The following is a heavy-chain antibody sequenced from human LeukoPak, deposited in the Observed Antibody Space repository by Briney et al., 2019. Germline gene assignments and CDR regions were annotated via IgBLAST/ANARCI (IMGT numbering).Heavy chain of an antibody. CDR3: TADPYYDASGPPRWFDP. J-gene: IGHJ5*02. CDR2: INANSGGI. V-gene: IGHV1-2*02. CDR1: GYIFTAYY. D-gene: IGHD3-22*01. Sequence: ASVKVSCKASGYIFTAYYMHWVRQAPGQGLEWMGWINANSGGINYAQKFQGRVTITRDMSTSTAYMELSSLRSEDTAVYYCTADPYYDASGPPRWFDPWGQGTLVTVSS.